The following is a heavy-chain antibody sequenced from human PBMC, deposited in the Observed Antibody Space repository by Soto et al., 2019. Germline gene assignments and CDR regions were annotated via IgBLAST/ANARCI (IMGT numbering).Heavy chain of an antibody. CDR3: ARGKGHIPGDFDY. Sequence: QVQLVQSGAEVKKPGASVKVSCKASGYTFTSYAMHWVRQAPGQRLEWMGWINAGNGNTKYSQKFQGRVTITRDTSASTAYMELSSLRSEDTAVYYCARGKGHIPGDFDYWGQGTLVTVSS. J-gene: IGHJ4*02. D-gene: IGHD2-21*01. CDR1: GYTFTSYA. CDR2: INAGNGNT. V-gene: IGHV1-3*01.